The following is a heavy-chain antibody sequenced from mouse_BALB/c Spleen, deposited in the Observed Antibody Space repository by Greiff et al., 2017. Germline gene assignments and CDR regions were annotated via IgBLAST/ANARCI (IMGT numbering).Heavy chain of an antibody. J-gene: IGHJ2*01. D-gene: IGHD2-2*01. CDR2: ISYDGSN. V-gene: IGHV3-6*02. CDR3: ARVGLREDY. CDR1: GYSITSGYY. Sequence: EVQLQQSGPGLVKPSQSLSLTCSVTGYSITSGYYWNWIRQFPGNKLEWMGYISYDGSNNYNPSLKNRISITRDTSKNQFFLKLNSVTTEDTATYYCARVGLREDYWGQGTTLTVSS.